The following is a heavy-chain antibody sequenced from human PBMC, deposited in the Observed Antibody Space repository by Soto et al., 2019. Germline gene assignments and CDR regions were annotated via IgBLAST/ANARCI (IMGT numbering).Heavy chain of an antibody. CDR1: GGSFSGYY. V-gene: IGHV4-34*01. J-gene: IGHJ4*02. Sequence: QVQLQQWGAGLLKPSETLSLTCAVYGGSFSGYYWSWIRQPPGKGLEWIGEINHSGSTNYNPSLKSRGTSSVDTYKTQFSLKPSSVTASDPAVYYCARYDGSGTRGVDYWGQGTLVTVSS. D-gene: IGHD3-10*01. CDR2: INHSGST. CDR3: ARYDGSGTRGVDY.